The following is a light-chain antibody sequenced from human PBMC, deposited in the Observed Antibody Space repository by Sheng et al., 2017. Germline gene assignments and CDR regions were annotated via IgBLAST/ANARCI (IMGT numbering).Light chain of an antibody. CDR2: AAS. CDR3: QQSYSTPPELT. CDR1: QSISSY. Sequence: DIQMTQSPSSLSASVGDRVTITCRASQSISSYLNWYQQKPGKAPKLLIYAASSLQSGVPSRFSGSGSGTDFTLTISSLQPEDFATYYCQQSYSTPPELTFGGGTEGGDQT. V-gene: IGKV1-39*01. J-gene: IGKJ4*01.